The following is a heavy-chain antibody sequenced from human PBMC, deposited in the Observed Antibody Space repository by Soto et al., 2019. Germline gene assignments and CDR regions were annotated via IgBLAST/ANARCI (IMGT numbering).Heavy chain of an antibody. Sequence: SETLSLTCAVYGGSFSGYYWSWIRQPPGKGLEWIGEINHSGSTNYNPSLKSRVTISVDTSKNQFSLKLSSVTAADTAVYYCARGGGSGYTGSHYYYYMDVWGKGTTVTVSS. V-gene: IGHV4-34*01. CDR3: ARGGGSGYTGSHYYYYMDV. CDR1: GGSFSGYY. J-gene: IGHJ6*03. CDR2: INHSGST. D-gene: IGHD5-12*01.